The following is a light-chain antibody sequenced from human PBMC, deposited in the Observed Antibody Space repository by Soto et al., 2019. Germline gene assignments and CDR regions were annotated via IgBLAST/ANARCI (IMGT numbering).Light chain of an antibody. J-gene: IGLJ1*01. CDR2: EVS. Sequence: QSVLTQPPSASGSPGQSVTISCTGTSSDVGGYNYVSWYQQHPGKAPKLMIYEVSKRPSGVPDRFSGSKSGNTASLTVSGLQAEDEAYYYRSSYAGSNNYVFGTGTKLTVL. V-gene: IGLV2-8*01. CDR1: SSDVGGYNY. CDR3: SSYAGSNNYV.